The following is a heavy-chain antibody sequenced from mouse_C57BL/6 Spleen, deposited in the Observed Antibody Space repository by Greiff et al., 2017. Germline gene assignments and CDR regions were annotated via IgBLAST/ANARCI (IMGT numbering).Heavy chain of an antibody. CDR3: AKSSDCFTGAFAY. D-gene: IGHD2-4*01. CDR1: GYTFTSYW. J-gene: IGHJ3*01. Sequence: VQLQQSGAELVKPGASVKLSCKASGYTFTSYWMHWVKQRPGRGLEWIGRIDPNSGGTKYNEKFKSKATLTVDKPSSTAYMQLSSLTSEDSAVYYCAKSSDCFTGAFAYWGQGTLVTVSA. CDR2: IDPNSGGT. V-gene: IGHV1-72*01.